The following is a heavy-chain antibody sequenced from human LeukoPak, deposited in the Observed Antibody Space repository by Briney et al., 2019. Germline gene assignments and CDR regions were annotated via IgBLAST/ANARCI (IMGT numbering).Heavy chain of an antibody. Sequence: GGSLRLSCVGSGFTYTDYWVHWFRQAPGKGPVWVSRINPDGTIIDYADSVKGRFSISRDNAKNLLYLQMNGLRADDTAVYYCAKDLSWNTADRWGQGILVTVSS. CDR1: GFTYTDYW. D-gene: IGHD5-18*01. CDR2: INPDGTII. V-gene: IGHV3-74*01. CDR3: AKDLSWNTADR. J-gene: IGHJ5*02.